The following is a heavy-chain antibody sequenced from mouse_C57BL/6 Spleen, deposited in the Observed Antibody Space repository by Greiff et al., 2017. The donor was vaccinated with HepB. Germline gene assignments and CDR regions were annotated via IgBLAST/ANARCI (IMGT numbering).Heavy chain of an antibody. CDR2: IYPGDGDT. D-gene: IGHD2-5*01. CDR1: GYAFSSSW. CDR3: ARINYSHYGFDY. Sequence: VKLVESGPELVKPGASVKISCKASGYAFSSSWMNWVKQRPGKGLEWIGRIYPGDGDTNYNGKFKGKATLTADKSSSTAYMQLSSLTSEDSAVYFCARINYSHYGFDYWGQGTTLTVSS. V-gene: IGHV1-82*01. J-gene: IGHJ2*01.